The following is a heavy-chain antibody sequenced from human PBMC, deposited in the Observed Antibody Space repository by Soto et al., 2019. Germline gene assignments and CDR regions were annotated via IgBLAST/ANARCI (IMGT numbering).Heavy chain of an antibody. CDR3: ARVLYATWSSFDY. Sequence: GGSLRLSCTASGFTFSSYEMTWVRQAPGKGLEWISYITSGGTTYYADSAKGRFTISRDNAKNSLYLHLNSLTAEDTAIYYCARVLYATWSSFDYWGQGTLVAVSS. V-gene: IGHV3-48*03. J-gene: IGHJ4*02. CDR2: ITSGGTT. CDR1: GFTFSSYE. D-gene: IGHD1-26*01.